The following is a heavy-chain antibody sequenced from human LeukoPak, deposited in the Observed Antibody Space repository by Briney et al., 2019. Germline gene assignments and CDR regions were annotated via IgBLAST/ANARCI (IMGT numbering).Heavy chain of an antibody. Sequence: GGSPRLSCAASGFTFSSYGMHWVRQAPGKGLEWVAVISYDGSNKYYADSVRGRFTISRDNSKNTLYLQMNSLRAEDTAVYYCAKDWGMDVWGQGTTVTVSS. J-gene: IGHJ6*02. CDR2: ISYDGSNK. V-gene: IGHV3-30*18. CDR1: GFTFSSYG. CDR3: AKDWGMDV.